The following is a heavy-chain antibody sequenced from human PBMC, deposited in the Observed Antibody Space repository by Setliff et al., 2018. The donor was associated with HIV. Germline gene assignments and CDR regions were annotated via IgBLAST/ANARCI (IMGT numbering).Heavy chain of an antibody. CDR1: GFTFSSYA. CDR3: ARSVIGYYYYGMDV. D-gene: IGHD3-10*01. CDR2: ISYDGSNK. Sequence: PGGSLRLSCAASGFTFSSYAMHWVRQAPGKGLEWVAVISYDGSNKYYADSVKGRFTISRDNSKNTPYLQMNSLRAEDTAVYYCARSVIGYYYYGMDVWGQGTLVTVSS. J-gene: IGHJ6*02. V-gene: IGHV3-30*01.